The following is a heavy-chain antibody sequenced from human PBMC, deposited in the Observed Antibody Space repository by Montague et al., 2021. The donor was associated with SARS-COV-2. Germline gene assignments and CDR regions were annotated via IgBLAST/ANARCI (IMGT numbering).Heavy chain of an antibody. D-gene: IGHD6-13*01. CDR2: ISYSGST. Sequence: SETLSLTCTVSGGSISSSSYYWGWLRQPSGKGLEWIGSISYSGSTYYNPSLKSRVTISVDTSKNQFSLKLSSVTAADTAVYYCASVGRQQLVRLYGMDDWGQGTPVTVSS. CDR3: ASVGRQQLVRLYGMDD. V-gene: IGHV4-39*07. CDR1: GGSISSSSYY. J-gene: IGHJ6*02.